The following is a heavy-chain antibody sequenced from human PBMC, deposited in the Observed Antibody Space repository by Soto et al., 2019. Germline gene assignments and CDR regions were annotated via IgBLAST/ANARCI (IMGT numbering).Heavy chain of an antibody. CDR2: ISAYNGNT. J-gene: IGHJ5*02. Sequence: GASVKVSCKASGYTFTSYGISWVRQAPGQGLEWMGWISAYNGNTNYAQKLQGRVTMNTDTSTSTAYMELRSLRSDDTAVYYCASFPEDIVVVTTRSWFEPWGQGTMVTVSS. D-gene: IGHD2-2*01. CDR3: ASFPEDIVVVTTRSWFEP. V-gene: IGHV1-18*04. CDR1: GYTFTSYG.